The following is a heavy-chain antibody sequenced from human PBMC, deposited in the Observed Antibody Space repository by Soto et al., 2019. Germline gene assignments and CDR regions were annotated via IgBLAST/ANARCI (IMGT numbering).Heavy chain of an antibody. J-gene: IGHJ5*02. Sequence: PSETLSLTCTVSGGSISSSNYYWGWIRQPPGKGLEWIGSMYYSGSTYYNPSLKSRVTISVDTSKNQFSLNLSSVTAADTAVYYCARYGSGSSVWFDPWGQGTLVTVPS. CDR1: GGSISSSNYY. V-gene: IGHV4-39*01. CDR2: MYYSGST. CDR3: ARYGSGSSVWFDP. D-gene: IGHD3-10*01.